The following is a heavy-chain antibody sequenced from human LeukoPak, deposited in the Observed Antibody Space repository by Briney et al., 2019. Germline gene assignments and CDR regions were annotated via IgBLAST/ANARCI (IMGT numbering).Heavy chain of an antibody. D-gene: IGHD1-7*01. V-gene: IGHV4-61*02. CDR3: ARGLGTTNFDY. CDR1: GGSISSDNYY. J-gene: IGHJ4*02. Sequence: SENLSLTCTVSGGSISSDNYYWSWIRQPAGKGLEWVGRIYTSGNTNYNPSLKSRVTISVDTSRNQFSLKLSSVTAADTAVYYCARGLGTTNFDYWGQGTLVTVSS. CDR2: IYTSGNT.